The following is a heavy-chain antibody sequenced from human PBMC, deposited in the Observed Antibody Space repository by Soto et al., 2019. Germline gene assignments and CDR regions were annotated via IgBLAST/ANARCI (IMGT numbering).Heavy chain of an antibody. V-gene: IGHV1-2*02. Sequence: ASVKVSCKASGYIFTDYYMHWVRQAPGQGLEWMGWINPKSGVTKFIQKFQGRVTMTRDTSISTFYMDLSSLKSDDTAVYYCARDRCQNSGYLWGKGTRVTVSS. CDR1: GYIFTDYY. J-gene: IGHJ4*02. CDR2: INPKSGVT. CDR3: ARDRCQNSGYL. D-gene: IGHD5-12*01.